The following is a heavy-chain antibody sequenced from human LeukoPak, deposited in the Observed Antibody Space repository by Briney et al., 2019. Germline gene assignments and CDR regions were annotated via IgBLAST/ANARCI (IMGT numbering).Heavy chain of an antibody. CDR1: GFTFSSYS. J-gene: IGHJ4*02. Sequence: GGSLRLSCAASGFTFSSYSMNWVRQAPGKGLEWVSSISSSSSYIYYADSVKGRFTISRDNAKNSLYLQMNSLRAEDTAVYYCARGRRSSRLCDYWGQGTLVTVSS. CDR2: ISSSSSYI. CDR3: ARGRRSSRLCDY. V-gene: IGHV3-21*01. D-gene: IGHD6-13*01.